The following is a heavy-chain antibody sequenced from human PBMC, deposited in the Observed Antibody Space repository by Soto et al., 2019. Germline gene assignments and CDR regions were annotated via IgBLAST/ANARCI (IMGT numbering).Heavy chain of an antibody. Sequence: QVQLVESGGGVVQPGRSLRLSCAASGFTFSSYGMHWVRQAPGKGLEWVAVIWYDGSNKYFADSVKGRFTISRDNSKNTLYLQMNSLRAEDTAVYYCARELNTVTTRDAFDIWGQGTKVTVSS. CDR1: GFTFSSYG. V-gene: IGHV3-33*01. CDR3: ARELNTVTTRDAFDI. CDR2: IWYDGSNK. D-gene: IGHD4-17*01. J-gene: IGHJ3*02.